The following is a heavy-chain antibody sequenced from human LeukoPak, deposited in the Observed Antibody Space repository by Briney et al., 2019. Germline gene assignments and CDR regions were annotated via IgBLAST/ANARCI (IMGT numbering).Heavy chain of an antibody. CDR2: ISYDGSNK. Sequence: GGSLRLSCAASGFTFSSYGMHWVRQAPGKGLKWVAVISYDGSNKYYADSVKGRFTISRDNSKNTLYLQMNSLRAEDTAVYYCAKGGWVYCSSTSCYFVDYWGQGTLVTVSS. D-gene: IGHD2-2*01. J-gene: IGHJ4*02. V-gene: IGHV3-30*18. CDR3: AKGGWVYCSSTSCYFVDY. CDR1: GFTFSSYG.